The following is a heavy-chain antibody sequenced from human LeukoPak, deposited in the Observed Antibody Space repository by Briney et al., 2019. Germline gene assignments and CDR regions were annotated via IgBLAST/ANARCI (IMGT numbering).Heavy chain of an antibody. Sequence: SQTLSLTCTVSGGSISSGGYYWNRIRQHPGKGLEWIGYIYYSGSTYYNPSLKSRVTISVDTSKNQFSLKLSSVTAADTAVYYCAREYSSSSSYFDYWGQGTLVTVSS. CDR3: AREYSSSSSYFDY. CDR2: IYYSGST. V-gene: IGHV4-31*03. CDR1: GGSISSGGYY. J-gene: IGHJ4*02. D-gene: IGHD6-6*01.